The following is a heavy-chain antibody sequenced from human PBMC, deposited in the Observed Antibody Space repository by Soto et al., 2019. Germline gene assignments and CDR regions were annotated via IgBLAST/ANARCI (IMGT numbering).Heavy chain of an antibody. J-gene: IGHJ4*02. CDR3: ARASRIFRVDY. V-gene: IGHV4-59*02. CDR2: FYFTGST. Sequence: HVQLHESGPGRVKPSETLSLSCTVSGASVSSDYWIWFRQPPGKGLEWIGYFYFTGSTKYKSSLKSRVAISVDTSKNPFSLNLTSVTAADTAMYYCARASRIFRVDYWGQGSQVTVSS. CDR1: GASVSSDY.